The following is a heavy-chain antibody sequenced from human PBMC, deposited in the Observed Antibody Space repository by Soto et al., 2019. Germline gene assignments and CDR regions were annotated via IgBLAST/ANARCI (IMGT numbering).Heavy chain of an antibody. Sequence: GGSLRLSCAASGFTFSSYWMHWVRQAPGKGLVWVSRINSDGSSTSYADSVKGRFTISRDNAKNTLYLQMNSLRAEDTAVYYCARVGYYYDSSGYYLSFDYWGQGTLVTVSS. CDR2: INSDGSST. CDR3: ARVGYYYDSSGYYLSFDY. D-gene: IGHD3-22*01. J-gene: IGHJ4*02. CDR1: GFTFSSYW. V-gene: IGHV3-74*01.